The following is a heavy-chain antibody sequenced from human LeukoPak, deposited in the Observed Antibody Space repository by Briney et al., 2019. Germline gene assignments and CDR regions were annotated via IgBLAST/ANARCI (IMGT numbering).Heavy chain of an antibody. J-gene: IGHJ4*02. CDR3: ARDSGHGLDY. CDR2: INYNGSRI. V-gene: IGHV3-74*03. D-gene: IGHD2-8*01. CDR1: AFTFSNYW. Sequence: PGGSLRHSCAASAFTFSNYWMNCDRQAPGKGLVWVSRINYNGSRITYADSVKGRFTISRDNPKNTLYLQMNSLRVEDTAVYYCARDSGHGLDYWGQGTLVTVSS.